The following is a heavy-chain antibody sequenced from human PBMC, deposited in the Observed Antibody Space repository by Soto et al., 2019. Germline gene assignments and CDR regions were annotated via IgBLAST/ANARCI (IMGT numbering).Heavy chain of an antibody. CDR3: ARVWGGAFDI. V-gene: IGHV4-59*01. J-gene: IGHJ3*02. D-gene: IGHD3-10*01. Sequence: WTWLRQPPGKGLEWIGYIYYSGSTNYNPSLKSRVTISVDTSKNQFSLKLSSVTAADTAVYYCARVWGGAFDIWGQGTMVTVSS. CDR2: IYYSGST.